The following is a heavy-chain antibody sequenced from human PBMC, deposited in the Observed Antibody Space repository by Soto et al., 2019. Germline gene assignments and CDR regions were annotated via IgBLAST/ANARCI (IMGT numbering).Heavy chain of an antibody. J-gene: IGHJ6*02. CDR1: GFSLSGTGMR. CDR3: ARAFYGMDV. Sequence: SGPTLVNPTQTLTLTCTVSGFSLSGTGMRVTWIRQPPGKALEWLARIDWEDTKLYSSSLKTRLSISRDTSKSQVVLTMTNMDPADTGTYYCARAFYGMDVWGQGTTVTVSS. V-gene: IGHV2-70*04. CDR2: IDWEDTK.